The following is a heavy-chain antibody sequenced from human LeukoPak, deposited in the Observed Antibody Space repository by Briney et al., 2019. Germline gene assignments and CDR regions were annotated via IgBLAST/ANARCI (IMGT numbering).Heavy chain of an antibody. D-gene: IGHD6-13*01. J-gene: IGHJ4*02. CDR3: AREKAGYSSSWYFDY. CDR2: IYYSGST. Sequence: SETLSLTCTVSGGSISSSSYYWGWIRQPPGKGLEWIGSIYYSGSTYYNPSLKSRVTISVDTSKNQFSLKLSSVTAADTAVYYCAREKAGYSSSWYFDYWGQGTLVTVSS. V-gene: IGHV4-39*07. CDR1: GGSISSSSYY.